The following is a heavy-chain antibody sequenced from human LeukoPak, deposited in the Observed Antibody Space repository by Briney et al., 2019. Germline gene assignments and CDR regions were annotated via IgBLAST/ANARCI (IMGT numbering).Heavy chain of an antibody. D-gene: IGHD3-10*01. CDR2: IRRKAYGGTT. Sequence: GGSLRLSCTASGFTFGDYAMSWVRQAPGKGLEWVGSIRRKAYGGTTEYAASVKGRFTISRDDSKSIAYLPMNSLKTEDTAVYYCTRGSMVRGVIIPFDPWGPGTLVTVSS. CDR3: TRGSMVRGVIIPFDP. V-gene: IGHV3-49*04. CDR1: GFTFGDYA. J-gene: IGHJ5*02.